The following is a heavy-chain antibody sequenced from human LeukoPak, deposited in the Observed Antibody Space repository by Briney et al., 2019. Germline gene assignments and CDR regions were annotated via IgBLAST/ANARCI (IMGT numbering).Heavy chain of an antibody. D-gene: IGHD2-15*01. Sequence: GGSLRLSCAASGFSFNTNWMSWVRQAPGKGLEWVANIKQDGSEKYYVDSVKGRFSISRDNAKNSLFLQMNSLRAEDTAVYYCARDTAVDGLDIWGQGTMVTVSS. V-gene: IGHV3-7*01. J-gene: IGHJ3*02. CDR3: ARDTAVDGLDI. CDR1: GFSFNTNW. CDR2: IKQDGSEK.